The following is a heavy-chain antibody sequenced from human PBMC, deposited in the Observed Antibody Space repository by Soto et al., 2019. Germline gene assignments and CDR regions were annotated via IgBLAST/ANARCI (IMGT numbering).Heavy chain of an antibody. Sequence: ASVKVSCKASGYTFTSYYMHCLPQAPGQGLEWMGIINPSGGSTSYAQKFQGRVTMTRDTSTSTVYMELSSLRSEDTAVYYCARDHGSWYIDYWGQGTLVTVSS. CDR3: ARDHGSWYIDY. CDR1: GYTFTSYY. D-gene: IGHD6-13*01. J-gene: IGHJ4*02. V-gene: IGHV1-46*01. CDR2: INPSGGST.